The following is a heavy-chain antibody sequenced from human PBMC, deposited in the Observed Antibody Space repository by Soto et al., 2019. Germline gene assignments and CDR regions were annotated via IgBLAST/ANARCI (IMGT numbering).Heavy chain of an antibody. CDR1: GFTFSSYW. D-gene: IGHD1-26*01. CDR3: ARGGWG. Sequence: EVQLVESGGGLVQPGGSLRLSCAASGFTFSSYWMHWVRQAPGKGLVWVSHISTDGSYTTYADSVKGRFTISRDNAEKTLYLQMSRVRGENTAVYDCARGGWGWGQGTMVTVSS. J-gene: IGHJ3*01. CDR2: ISTDGSYT. V-gene: IGHV3-74*01.